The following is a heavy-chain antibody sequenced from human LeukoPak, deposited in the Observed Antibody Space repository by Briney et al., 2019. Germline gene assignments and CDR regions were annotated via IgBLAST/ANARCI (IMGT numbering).Heavy chain of an antibody. CDR3: TRMGREAAGLPDL. V-gene: IGHV3-74*01. CDR2: LSPDGSST. D-gene: IGHD6-13*01. CDR1: RFTCSSYW. J-gene: IGHJ5*02. Sequence: GGSLSLSCAASRFTCSSYWMQWVPQAQGIALVWVSRLSPDGSSTTSAGSVKGRFTISRDNAKNTLYLQIGSLRADDTAVYYCTRMGREAAGLPDLWGQGTLVTVSS.